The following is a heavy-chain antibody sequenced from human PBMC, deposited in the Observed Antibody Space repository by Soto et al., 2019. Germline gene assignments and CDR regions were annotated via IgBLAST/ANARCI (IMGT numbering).Heavy chain of an antibody. CDR1: GYSFTSYW. Sequence: GESLKISCKGSGYSFTSYWIGWVRQMPGKGLEWMGIIYPGDSDTRYSPSFQGQVTISADKSISTAYLQWSSLKASDTAMYYCTRSVDTAMVTGMEIDYWGQGTLVTVSS. CDR3: TRSVDTAMVTGMEIDY. J-gene: IGHJ4*02. D-gene: IGHD5-18*01. CDR2: IYPGDSDT. V-gene: IGHV5-51*01.